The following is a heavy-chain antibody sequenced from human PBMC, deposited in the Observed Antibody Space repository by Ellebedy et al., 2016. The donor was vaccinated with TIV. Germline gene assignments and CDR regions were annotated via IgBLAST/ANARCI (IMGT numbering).Heavy chain of an antibody. Sequence: GESLKISCAASGFTFSSYAMSWVRQAPGKGLKWVSAISSSGRSTSYADSVKGRFTISRDNSKNTLSLKMNSLRAEDKAVYDCAKVRSLRDYVWGSYYYYAMDVWGQGTTVTVSS. J-gene: IGHJ6*02. CDR2: ISSSGRST. CDR3: AKVRSLRDYVWGSYYYYAMDV. V-gene: IGHV3-23*01. D-gene: IGHD3-16*01. CDR1: GFTFSSYA.